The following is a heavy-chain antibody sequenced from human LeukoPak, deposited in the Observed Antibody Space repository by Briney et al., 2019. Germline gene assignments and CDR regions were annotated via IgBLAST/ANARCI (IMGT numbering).Heavy chain of an antibody. V-gene: IGHV4-4*09. J-gene: IGHJ4*02. Sequence: LSETLSLTCTVSGASMINYFWLWIRQPPGKGVEWIGFIYNSGSTSYNPSLMSRVTISVDTSKDQFSLSLASVTAADTAVYYCAKYGSSWYALDYWGQGTLVTVSS. CDR2: IYNSGST. D-gene: IGHD6-13*01. CDR3: AKYGSSWYALDY. CDR1: GASMINYF.